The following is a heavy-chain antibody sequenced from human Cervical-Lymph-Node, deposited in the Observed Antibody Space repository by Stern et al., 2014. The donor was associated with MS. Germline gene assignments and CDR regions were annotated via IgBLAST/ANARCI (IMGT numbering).Heavy chain of an antibody. CDR2: INPSGGST. V-gene: IGHV1-46*01. CDR3: ARDEAIAVAGTFFDY. J-gene: IGHJ4*02. CDR1: GYTFTSYY. D-gene: IGHD6-19*01. Sequence: VQLVESGAEVKKPGASVKVSCKASGYTFTSYYMHWVRQAPGQGLEWMGIINPSGGSTSYAQKFQGRVTMTRDTSTSTVYMELSSLRSEDTAVYYCARDEAIAVAGTFFDYWGQGTLVTVSS.